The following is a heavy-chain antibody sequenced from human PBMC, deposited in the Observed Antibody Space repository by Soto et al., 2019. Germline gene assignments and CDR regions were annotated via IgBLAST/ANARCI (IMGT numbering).Heavy chain of an antibody. Sequence: QVQLVQSGAEVKKPGASVKVSCKASGYTFTSYDINWVRKATGQGLEGMGWMNPNSGNTCYAQKFQGRVTITRNTSISTAYMVLSSLRSEDTAVYYCARERTGTTSMEVWGQGTMVTVSS. CDR2: MNPNSGNT. CDR3: ARERTGTTSMEV. CDR1: GYTFTSYD. D-gene: IGHD1-1*01. V-gene: IGHV1-8*01. J-gene: IGHJ6*02.